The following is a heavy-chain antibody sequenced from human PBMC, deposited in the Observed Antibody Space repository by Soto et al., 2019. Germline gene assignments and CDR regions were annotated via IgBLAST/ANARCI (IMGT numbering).Heavy chain of an antibody. CDR2: IYSGGST. J-gene: IGHJ3*01. D-gene: IGHD2-15*01. Sequence: GGSLRLSCAASGFTVSSNYMSWVRQAPGKGLEWVSVIYSGGSTYYADSVKGRFTISRDNSKNTLYLQMNSLRAEDTAVYYCARDRSPSLFCSGGSCYRDVFDFWGQGTLVTGSS. CDR3: ARDRSPSLFCSGGSCYRDVFDF. CDR1: GFTVSSNY. V-gene: IGHV3-66*01.